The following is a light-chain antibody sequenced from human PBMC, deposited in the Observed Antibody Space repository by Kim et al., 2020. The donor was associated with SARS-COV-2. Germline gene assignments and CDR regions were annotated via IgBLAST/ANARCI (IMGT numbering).Light chain of an antibody. CDR2: DTA. Sequence: ASIGDRITIACRASHSVARYLNWYQQKPGKAPKLLIYDTATIHSGGPSRCSGSRSGTDFTLTISGVQPDDFAIYFCQQSYSTPPYSFGQGTKLEI. J-gene: IGKJ2*03. V-gene: IGKV1-39*01. CDR1: HSVARY. CDR3: QQSYSTPPYS.